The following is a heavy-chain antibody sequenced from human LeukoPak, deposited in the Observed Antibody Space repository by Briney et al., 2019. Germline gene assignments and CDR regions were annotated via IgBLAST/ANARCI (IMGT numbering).Heavy chain of an antibody. D-gene: IGHD5-12*01. CDR2: ISSSGSTI. J-gene: IGHJ6*02. CDR1: GFTFSSYE. V-gene: IGHV3-48*03. Sequence: PGGSLRLSCAASGFTFSSYEMNWVRQAPGKGLEWVSYISSSGSTIYYADSVKGRFTISRDNAKISLYLQMNSLRAEDTAVYYCARDRYSGYDFQDPDGMDVWGQGTTVTVSS. CDR3: ARDRYSGYDFQDPDGMDV.